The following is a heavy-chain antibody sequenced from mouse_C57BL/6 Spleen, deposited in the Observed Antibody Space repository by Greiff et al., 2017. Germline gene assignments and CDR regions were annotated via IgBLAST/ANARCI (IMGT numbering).Heavy chain of an antibody. Sequence: EVHLVESGGGLVKPGGSLKLSCAASGFTFSSYAMSWVRQTPEKRLEWVATNSDCGSYTYYPDNVKGRFTISRDNAKNNLYLQMSHLKSEDTAMYYCARDRDYYGSSPLAYWGQGTLVTVPA. J-gene: IGHJ3*01. CDR2: NSDCGSYT. CDR3: ARDRDYYGSSPLAY. D-gene: IGHD1-1*01. V-gene: IGHV5-4*01. CDR1: GFTFSSYA.